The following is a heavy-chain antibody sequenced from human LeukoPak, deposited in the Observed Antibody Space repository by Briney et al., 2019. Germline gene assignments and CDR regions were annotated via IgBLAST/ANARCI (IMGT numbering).Heavy chain of an antibody. Sequence: SGGSLRLSCAASGFTFSSYSMNWVRQAPGKGLEWVSSISSSSSYIYYADSVKGRFTISRDNAKNSLYLQMNSLRAEDTAVYYCARDRYDSSGYYSSTDYWGRGTLVTVSS. CDR2: ISSSSSYI. V-gene: IGHV3-21*01. D-gene: IGHD3-22*01. J-gene: IGHJ4*02. CDR1: GFTFSSYS. CDR3: ARDRYDSSGYYSSTDY.